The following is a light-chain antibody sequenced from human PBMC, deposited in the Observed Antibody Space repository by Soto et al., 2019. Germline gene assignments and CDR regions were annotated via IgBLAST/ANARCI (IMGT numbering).Light chain of an antibody. V-gene: IGLV2-8*01. Sequence: QSALTQPAAVSGAPGQSITISCTGTSSDVGSYNLVSWYQQHPGKAPKLMIYEVTRRPSGVPDRFSGSKSGNTASLTVSGLQAHDEADYYCSSYAGNNNYVFGTGTKVTVL. CDR1: SSDVGSYNL. CDR2: EVT. CDR3: SSYAGNNNYV. J-gene: IGLJ1*01.